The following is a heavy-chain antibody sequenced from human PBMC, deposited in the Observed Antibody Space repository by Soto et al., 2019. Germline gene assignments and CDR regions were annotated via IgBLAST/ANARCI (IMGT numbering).Heavy chain of an antibody. Sequence: GASVKVSCKASGYTFTSYAMHWVRQAPGQRLEWMGWINAGNGNTKYSQKFQGRVTITRDTSASTAYMELSSLRSEDTAVYYCARVSQQLDYFDYCGQGTLVTVSS. CDR2: INAGNGNT. D-gene: IGHD6-13*01. CDR3: ARVSQQLDYFDY. CDR1: GYTFTSYA. V-gene: IGHV1-3*01. J-gene: IGHJ4*02.